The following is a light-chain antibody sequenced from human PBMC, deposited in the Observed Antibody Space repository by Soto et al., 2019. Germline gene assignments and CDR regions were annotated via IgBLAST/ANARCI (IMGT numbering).Light chain of an antibody. CDR2: DTS. CDR1: QSLNNNY. V-gene: IGKV3-20*01. CDR3: QQYGGSPYT. Sequence: EIVLMQSPGTLSLSPGERATLSCRATQSLNNNYLAWYQQKPGQAPRLLIYDTSSRATGIPDRFSGSGSGTVFTLIISRLEPEDFAVYYCQQYGGSPYTFGQGTRLEIK. J-gene: IGKJ5*01.